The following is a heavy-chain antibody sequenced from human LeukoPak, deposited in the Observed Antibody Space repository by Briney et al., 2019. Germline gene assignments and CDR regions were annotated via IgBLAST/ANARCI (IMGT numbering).Heavy chain of an antibody. J-gene: IGHJ5*02. D-gene: IGHD2-15*01. CDR1: GFSFSTSA. V-gene: IGHV3-23*01. CDR3: AKGSGGAAFDP. Sequence: GGSLRLSCAASGFSFSTSAMSWVRQAPGKGLEWVSVISDSGGETYYADSVKGRFTISRDSSKSTLYLQMNSLRAEDTAVYHCAKGSGGAAFDPWGQGTLVTVSS. CDR2: ISDSGGET.